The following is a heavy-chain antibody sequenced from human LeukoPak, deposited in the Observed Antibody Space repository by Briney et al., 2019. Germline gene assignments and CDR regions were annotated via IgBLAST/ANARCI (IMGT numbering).Heavy chain of an antibody. CDR2: IYHSGST. Sequence: PSETLSLTCTVSGYSISSGYYWRWIRQPPGKALEWIGSIYHSGSTYYNPSLKSRVTISVDTSKNQFSLKLSSVTAADTAVYYCASRGGSTSYMDVWGKGTTVTVSS. V-gene: IGHV4-38-2*02. D-gene: IGHD2-2*01. CDR3: ASRGGSTSYMDV. CDR1: GYSISSGYY. J-gene: IGHJ6*03.